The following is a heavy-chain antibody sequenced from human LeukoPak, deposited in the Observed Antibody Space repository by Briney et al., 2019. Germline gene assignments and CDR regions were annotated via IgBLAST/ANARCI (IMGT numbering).Heavy chain of an antibody. CDR3: AKEGRSLQTY. J-gene: IGHJ4*02. V-gene: IGHV3-7*03. Sequence: GGSLRLSCAASGFMFSSNWMSWVRLAPGRGLEWVANIKEDGTETYYVDSVKGRFTISRDNAKNSLYLQMNSLRVEDTAVYYCAKEGRSLQTYWGQGTLVTDSS. D-gene: IGHD5-24*01. CDR1: GFMFSSNW. CDR2: IKEDGTET.